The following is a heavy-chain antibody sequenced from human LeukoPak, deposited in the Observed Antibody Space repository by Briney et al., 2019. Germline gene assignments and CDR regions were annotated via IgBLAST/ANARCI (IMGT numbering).Heavy chain of an antibody. J-gene: IGHJ4*02. V-gene: IGHV1-18*01. CDR1: DYTFTNYG. D-gene: IGHD3-22*01. CDR3: ARGPHHYYDSSGPLDY. Sequence: ASVKVSCKASDYTFTNYGINWVRQAPGQGLEWMGWISAYNGNTNYAQKLQGRVTMTTDTSTSTAYMELRSLRSDDTAVYYCARGPHHYYDSSGPLDYWGQGTLVTVSS. CDR2: ISAYNGNT.